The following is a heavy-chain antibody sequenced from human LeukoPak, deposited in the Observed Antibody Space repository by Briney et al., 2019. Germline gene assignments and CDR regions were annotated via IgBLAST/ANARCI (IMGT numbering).Heavy chain of an antibody. CDR2: ISAYNGNT. V-gene: IGHV1-18*01. D-gene: IGHD4-23*01. CDR3: ARVGNYGGLNGAFDI. Sequence: ASVKVSCKASGYTFTSYGISWVRQAPGQRLEWMGWISAYNGNTNYARKLQGRVTMTTDTSTSTAYMELRSLRSDDTAVYYCARVGNYGGLNGAFDIWGQGTMVTVSS. J-gene: IGHJ3*02. CDR1: GYTFTSYG.